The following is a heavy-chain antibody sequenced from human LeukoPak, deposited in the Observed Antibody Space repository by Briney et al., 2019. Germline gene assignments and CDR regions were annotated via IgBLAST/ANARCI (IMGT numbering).Heavy chain of an antibody. CDR3: ARDGEDIVVVPAATDNWFDP. Sequence: ASVKVSCKASGYTFTGYGISWVRQAPGQGLEWMGWISAYNGNTNYAQKLQGRVTMTTDTSTSTAYMELRSLRSDDTAVYYCARDGEDIVVVPAATDNWFDPWGQGTLVTVSS. J-gene: IGHJ5*02. D-gene: IGHD2-2*01. CDR1: GYTFTGYG. V-gene: IGHV1-18*01. CDR2: ISAYNGNT.